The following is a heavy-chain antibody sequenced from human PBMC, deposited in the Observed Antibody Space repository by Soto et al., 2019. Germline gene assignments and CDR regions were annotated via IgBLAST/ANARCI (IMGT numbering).Heavy chain of an antibody. Sequence: SGGSLRLSCAASGFTFSTYNMHWVRQAPGKGLEWAAVIWHDGSNEYYADSVKGRFTISRDNSKDTLYLQMNSLRAEDTAVYYCARGGIGYCSGGTCFYTAFDIWGQGSMVTVSS. CDR1: GFTFSTYN. D-gene: IGHD2-15*01. CDR3: ARGGIGYCSGGTCFYTAFDI. J-gene: IGHJ3*02. V-gene: IGHV3-33*01. CDR2: IWHDGSNE.